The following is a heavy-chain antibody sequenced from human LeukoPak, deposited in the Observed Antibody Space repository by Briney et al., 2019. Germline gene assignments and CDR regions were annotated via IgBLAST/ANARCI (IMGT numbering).Heavy chain of an antibody. D-gene: IGHD6-19*01. CDR3: ATDPYSSGLSWYFDL. V-gene: IGHV1-24*01. Sequence: ASVKVSCKVSGYTLTELSMHWVRQAPGKGLEWMGGFDPEDGETIYAQKFQGRVTMTEDTSTDTAYMELSSLRSEDTAVYYCATDPYSSGLSWYFDLWGRGTLVTVSS. J-gene: IGHJ2*01. CDR2: FDPEDGET. CDR1: GYTLTELS.